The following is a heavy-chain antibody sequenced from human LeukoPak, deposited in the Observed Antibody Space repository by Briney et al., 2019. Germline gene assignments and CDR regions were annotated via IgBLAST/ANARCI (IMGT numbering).Heavy chain of an antibody. D-gene: IGHD4-23*01. CDR3: AKVERVATSGPDD. CDR2: INPSGDST. CDR1: GQTFTTYF. J-gene: IGHJ4*02. V-gene: IGHV1-46*01. Sequence: GASVKISCRPSGQTFTTYFMHWVRLASGQGLEWMGMINPSGDSTSYAQKFQGRVNMTRDTSTRTVYMELSSLRAEDTAFYYCAKVERVATSGPDDWGQGTLVTVSS.